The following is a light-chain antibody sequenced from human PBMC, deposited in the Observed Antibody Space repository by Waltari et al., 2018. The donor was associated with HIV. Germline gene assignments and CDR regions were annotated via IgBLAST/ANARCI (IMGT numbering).Light chain of an antibody. J-gene: IGKJ2*01. Sequence: EIVMTQSPATLSVSPGERATLSCRASQSVSSNLAWYQQKPGQAPRLLIYGASTRATGIPARVSGSGSGTEFTLTISSLQSEDFAVYYCQQYNNWPPYTFGQGTKLEIK. V-gene: IGKV3-15*01. CDR1: QSVSSN. CDR3: QQYNNWPPYT. CDR2: GAS.